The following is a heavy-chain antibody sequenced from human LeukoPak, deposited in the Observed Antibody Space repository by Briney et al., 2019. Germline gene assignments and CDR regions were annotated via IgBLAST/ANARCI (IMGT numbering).Heavy chain of an antibody. CDR3: ARERFGESYISLIDY. V-gene: IGHV4-34*01. D-gene: IGHD3-10*01. CDR1: GGSFSGYY. CDR2: INHSGST. J-gene: IGHJ4*02. Sequence: PSETLSLTCAVYGGSFSGYYWSWIRQPPGKGLEWIGEINHSGSTNYNPSLKSRVTISVDTSKNQFSLKLSSVTAADTAVYYCARERFGESYISLIDYWGQGTLVTVFS.